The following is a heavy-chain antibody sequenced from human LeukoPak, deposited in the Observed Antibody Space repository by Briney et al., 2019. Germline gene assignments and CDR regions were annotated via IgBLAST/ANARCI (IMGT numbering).Heavy chain of an antibody. CDR2: IYYSGST. D-gene: IGHD6-6*01. CDR1: GGSISSSSYY. Sequence: KPSETLSPTWTVSGGSISSSSYYWGWIPPPPRKGLEWIGSIYYSGSTYYNPSLKSRVTISVDTSKNQFSLKLSSVTAADTAVYYCARRVVAARPFDYWGQGTLVTVSS. CDR3: ARRVVAARPFDY. V-gene: IGHV4-39*01. J-gene: IGHJ4*02.